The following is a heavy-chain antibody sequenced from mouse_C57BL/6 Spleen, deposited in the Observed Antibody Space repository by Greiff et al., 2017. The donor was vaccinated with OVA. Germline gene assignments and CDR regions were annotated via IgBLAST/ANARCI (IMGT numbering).Heavy chain of an antibody. CDR3: VREGITTVVATDWYFDV. Sequence: EVKLVESGGGLVQPKGSLKLSCAASGFTFNTYAMHWVRQAPGKGLEWVARIRSKSSYYATYYADSVKDRFTISRDDSQGMLYLQMNNLKTEDTAMYYCVREGITTVVATDWYFDVWGTGTTVTVSS. CDR2: IRSKSSYYAT. V-gene: IGHV10-3*01. CDR1: GFTFNTYA. J-gene: IGHJ1*03. D-gene: IGHD1-1*01.